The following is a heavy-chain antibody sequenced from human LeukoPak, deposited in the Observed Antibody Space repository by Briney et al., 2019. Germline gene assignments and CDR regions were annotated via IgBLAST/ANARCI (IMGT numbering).Heavy chain of an antibody. CDR1: GFTFSSYA. Sequence: TGGSLRLSCAASGFTFSSYAMSWVRQAPGKGLEWVSAISGSGGSTYYADSVKGRFPISRDNSKNTLYLQMNSLRAEDTAVYYCAKDLVRIVVVTAIQGQYYFDYWGQGTLVTVSS. D-gene: IGHD2-21*02. CDR2: ISGSGGST. CDR3: AKDLVRIVVVTAIQGQYYFDY. J-gene: IGHJ4*02. V-gene: IGHV3-23*01.